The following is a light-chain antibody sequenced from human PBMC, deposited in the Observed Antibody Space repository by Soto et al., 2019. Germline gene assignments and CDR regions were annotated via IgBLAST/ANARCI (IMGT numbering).Light chain of an antibody. J-gene: IGLJ1*01. Sequence: SALTQPASVSGSPGQSITISCSGTSSDIGAYGLVSWYQQHPGRAPKLIIYEVSHRFSGLSYRFSGSKSGNTASLTISGLQADHEGASCRTSFDPARIYVFGRAPKVTV. CDR3: TSFDPARIYV. V-gene: IGLV2-14*03. CDR2: EVS. CDR1: SSDIGAYGL.